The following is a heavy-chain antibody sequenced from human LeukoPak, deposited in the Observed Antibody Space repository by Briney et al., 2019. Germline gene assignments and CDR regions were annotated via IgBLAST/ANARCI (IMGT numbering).Heavy chain of an antibody. Sequence: GGSLRLSCAASGFSFSSYDTHWVCPGTGKSLEWVSAISVAGDTYYLGSVKGRFTISRENAKNSLYLQMNSLRPEDTAVYYCARGTVGVGVFDVWGQGTMVTVSS. D-gene: IGHD1-26*01. V-gene: IGHV3-13*01. CDR2: ISVAGDT. CDR1: GFSFSSYD. CDR3: ARGTVGVGVFDV. J-gene: IGHJ3*01.